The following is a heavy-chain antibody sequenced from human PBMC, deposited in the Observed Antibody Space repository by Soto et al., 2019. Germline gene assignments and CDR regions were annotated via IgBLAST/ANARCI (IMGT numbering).Heavy chain of an antibody. D-gene: IGHD5-18*01. CDR2: IYYSGST. Sequence: PSETLXXXCTVSGGSISSGDYYWSWIRQPPGKGLEWIGYIYYSGSTYYNPSLKSRVTISVDTSKNQFSLKLSSVTAADTAVYYCARAPPLKYTYGLRGAFAIWGQGTMVTVSS. CDR3: ARAPPLKYTYGLRGAFAI. CDR1: GGSISSGDYY. V-gene: IGHV4-30-4*01. J-gene: IGHJ3*02.